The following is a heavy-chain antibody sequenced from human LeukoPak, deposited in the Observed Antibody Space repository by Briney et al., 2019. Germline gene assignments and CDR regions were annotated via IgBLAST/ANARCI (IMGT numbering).Heavy chain of an antibody. CDR1: GFTFSSYA. CDR2: ISYDGSNK. D-gene: IGHD1-26*01. J-gene: IGHJ4*02. Sequence: GRSLRLSCAASGFTFSSYAMHWVRQAPGKGLEWVAVISYDGSNKYYADSVKGRFTISRDNSKNTLYLQMNSLRAEDTAVYYCARDGGARLATYYFDYWGQETLVTVSS. V-gene: IGHV3-30-3*01. CDR3: ARDGGARLATYYFDY.